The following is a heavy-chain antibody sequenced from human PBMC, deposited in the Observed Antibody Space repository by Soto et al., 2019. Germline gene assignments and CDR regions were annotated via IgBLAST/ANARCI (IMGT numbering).Heavy chain of an antibody. CDR1: GFTFSSYG. D-gene: IGHD3-3*01. V-gene: IGHV3-30*18. Sequence: GGSLRLSCAASGFTFSSYGMHWVRQAPGKGLEWVAVISYDGSNKYYADSVKGRFTISRDNSKNTLYLQMNSLRAEDTAVYYCAKASGEWLSTILYWGQGTLVTVSS. CDR3: AKASGEWLSTILY. CDR2: ISYDGSNK. J-gene: IGHJ4*02.